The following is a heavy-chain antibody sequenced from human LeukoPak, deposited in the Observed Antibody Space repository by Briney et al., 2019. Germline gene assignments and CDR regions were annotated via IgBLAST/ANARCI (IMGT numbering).Heavy chain of an antibody. Sequence: ASVKVSCKASGYTFTGYYMHWVRQAPGQGLEWMGWINPNSGGTNYAQKFQGRVTMTRDTSISTAYMELRSLRSEDTAVYYCARGRYYDSSGYAFDIWGQGTMVTVSS. J-gene: IGHJ3*02. D-gene: IGHD3-22*01. V-gene: IGHV1-2*02. CDR2: INPNSGGT. CDR1: GYTFTGYY. CDR3: ARGRYYDSSGYAFDI.